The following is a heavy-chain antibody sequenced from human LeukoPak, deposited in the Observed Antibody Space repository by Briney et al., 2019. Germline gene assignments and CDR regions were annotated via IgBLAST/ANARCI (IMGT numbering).Heavy chain of an antibody. Sequence: GGSLRLSCAASGFTFGSYNMNWVRQAPGKGVEWVSSISTSSSYIYYADSVKGRFTISRDNAKKSLYLQMNSLRAEHTAVYYCAREIGGSGDWGQGTLVTVSS. D-gene: IGHD3-10*01. J-gene: IGHJ4*02. CDR1: GFTFGSYN. CDR2: ISTSSSYI. V-gene: IGHV3-21*04. CDR3: AREIGGSGD.